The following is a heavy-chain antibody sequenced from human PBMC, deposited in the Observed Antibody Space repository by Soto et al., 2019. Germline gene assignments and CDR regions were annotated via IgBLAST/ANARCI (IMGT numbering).Heavy chain of an antibody. CDR3: ARDMGVPDPSEYYYYGMDL. CDR2: IYYSGST. Sequence: SETLSLTCTVSGGSISSYYWSWIRQPPGEGLEWIGYIYYSGSTNYNPSLKSRVTISVDTSKNQFSLKLSSVTAADTAVYYCARDMGVPDPSEYYYYGMDLWGQGTTVTVSS. V-gene: IGHV4-59*01. D-gene: IGHD2-2*01. CDR1: GGSISSYY. J-gene: IGHJ6*02.